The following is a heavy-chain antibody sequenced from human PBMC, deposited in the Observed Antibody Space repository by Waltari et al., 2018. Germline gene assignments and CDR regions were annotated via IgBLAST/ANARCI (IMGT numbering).Heavy chain of an antibody. V-gene: IGHV4-38-2*01. Sequence: QVQLQESGPGLVKPSETLSLTCAVSGYSISSGYYWGWIRQPPGKGLEWIGSIYHSGSTYYNPSLKSRVTISVDTSKNQFSLKLSSVTAADTAVYYCASHRNRRYFDYWGQGTLVTVSS. CDR3: ASHRNRRYFDY. CDR2: IYHSGST. CDR1: GYSISSGYY. J-gene: IGHJ4*02.